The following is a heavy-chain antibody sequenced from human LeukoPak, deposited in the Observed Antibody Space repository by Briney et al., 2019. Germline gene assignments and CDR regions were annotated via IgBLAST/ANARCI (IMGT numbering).Heavy chain of an antibody. J-gene: IGHJ4*02. V-gene: IGHV3-53*01. D-gene: IGHD6-19*01. Sequence: TGGSLRLSCAASGFTVSSNYMSWVRQAPGKGLEWVSVIYSGGSTYYADSVKGRFTISRDNSKNTLYLQMNSLRAEDTAVYYCAKIAVAGTIIDYWGQGTLVTVSS. CDR1: GFTVSSNY. CDR3: AKIAVAGTIIDY. CDR2: IYSGGST.